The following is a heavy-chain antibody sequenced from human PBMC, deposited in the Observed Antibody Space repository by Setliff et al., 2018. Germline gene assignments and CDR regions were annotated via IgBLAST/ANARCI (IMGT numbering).Heavy chain of an antibody. CDR3: ARGGTFRYFDY. D-gene: IGHD5-12*01. Sequence: KPSETLSLTCTVSGGSLITYYWSWIRQSPGRGLEYIGYVYYNGAADYSPSLKSRVTLSVDTSKNQFSLKLTSVTAADTAVYYCARGGTFRYFDYWGQGTPVTVSS. CDR1: GGSLITYY. J-gene: IGHJ4*02. V-gene: IGHV4-59*01. CDR2: VYYNGAA.